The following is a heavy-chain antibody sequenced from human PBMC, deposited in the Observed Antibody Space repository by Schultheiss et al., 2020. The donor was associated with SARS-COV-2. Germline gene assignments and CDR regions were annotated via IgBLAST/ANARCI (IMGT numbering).Heavy chain of an antibody. CDR1: GGSFSGYY. Sequence: SETLSLTCAVYGGSFSGYYWSWIRQPPGKGLEWIGEINHSGSTNYNPSLKSRVTISVDTSKNQFSLKLSSVTAADTAVYYCASIAAAGSWGYFDYWGQGTLVTVSS. J-gene: IGHJ4*02. V-gene: IGHV4-34*01. D-gene: IGHD6-13*01. CDR3: ASIAAAGSWGYFDY. CDR2: INHSGST.